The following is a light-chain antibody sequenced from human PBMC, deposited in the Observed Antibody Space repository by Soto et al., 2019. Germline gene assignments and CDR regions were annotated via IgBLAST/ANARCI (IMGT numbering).Light chain of an antibody. J-gene: IGLJ1*01. CDR1: SSDIDDSNY. CDR2: DVS. V-gene: IGLV2-14*03. Sequence: QSALTQPASVSGSPGQSITISCTGTSSDIDDSNYVSWYQQHPGKAPKLVIYDVSNRPSGVSNRFSGSKSANTASLTISGLQAEDEADYYCSSFRSSSTSYVFGTGTKLTVL. CDR3: SSFRSSSTSYV.